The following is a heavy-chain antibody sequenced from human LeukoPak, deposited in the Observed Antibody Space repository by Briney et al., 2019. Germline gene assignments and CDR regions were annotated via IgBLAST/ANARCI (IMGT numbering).Heavy chain of an antibody. Sequence: PGRSLRLSCTASGFSFNSHGMHWVRQAPGKGLEWVAVIWYDGSNKYYADSVKGRCTISRDNSKNTVDLQMNSLRAEDTAVYYCVRDYHGSGPDYWGQGTLVTVSS. J-gene: IGHJ4*02. CDR3: VRDYHGSGPDY. V-gene: IGHV3-33*01. D-gene: IGHD3-10*01. CDR2: IWYDGSNK. CDR1: GFSFNSHG.